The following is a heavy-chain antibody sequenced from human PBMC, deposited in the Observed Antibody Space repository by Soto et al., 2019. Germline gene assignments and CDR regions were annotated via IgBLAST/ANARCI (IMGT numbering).Heavy chain of an antibody. CDR3: ARRWGEGRVDY. D-gene: IGHD3-10*01. CDR1: GASISISNW. CDR2: IYHSGSP. V-gene: IGHV4-4*02. Sequence: QVQLQESGPGLVKPSGTLSLTCAVSGASISISNWWSWVRQPPGKGLEWIGEIYHSGSPNYNPSLQSRVTISVDKSRTQFSLKLSSVTAADTAVYYCARRWGEGRVDYWGQGTLVTVSS. J-gene: IGHJ4*02.